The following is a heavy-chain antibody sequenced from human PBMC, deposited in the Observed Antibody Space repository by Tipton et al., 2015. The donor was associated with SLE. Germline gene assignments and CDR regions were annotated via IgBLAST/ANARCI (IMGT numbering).Heavy chain of an antibody. CDR3: AGSNRAGYFYYGMDV. J-gene: IGHJ6*02. Sequence: TLSLTCSVSGGSIRSGSFYWSWIRQPPGKGLEWIGYMYYSGSTNYNPSLKSRVTIFVDTSKNQISLKLSSVTAADTAVYYCAGSNRAGYFYYGMDVWGQGATVTVSS. CDR1: GGSIRSGSFY. D-gene: IGHD1-14*01. V-gene: IGHV4-61*01. CDR2: MYYSGST.